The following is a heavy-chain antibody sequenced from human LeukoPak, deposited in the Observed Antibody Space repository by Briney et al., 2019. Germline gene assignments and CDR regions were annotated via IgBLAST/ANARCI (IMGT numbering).Heavy chain of an antibody. Sequence: SETLSLTCTVSGGSISSSSYYWGWIRPPPGKGLEWTGSIYYSGSSYYNPTLNSRATISVDTSNNQFSLRRSSVTAADTAVYYCARHFREFGEVSSSSYGMDVWGQGTTVTVSS. J-gene: IGHJ6*02. CDR2: IYYSGSS. CDR3: ARHFREFGEVSSSSYGMDV. CDR1: GGSISSSSYY. D-gene: IGHD3-10*01. V-gene: IGHV4-39*01.